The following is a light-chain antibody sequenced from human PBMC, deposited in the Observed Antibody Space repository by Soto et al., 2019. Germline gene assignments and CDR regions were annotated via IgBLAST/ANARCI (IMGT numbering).Light chain of an antibody. Sequence: DIQMTQSPSSLSASVGDRVTITCRASQSISNYLAWYQQKPGKVPQLLIYSASILQSGVPSRFSGSGSETDFTLTISSLQPEDVAAYYCQKYNSALWTFGQGTKVDIK. V-gene: IGKV1-27*01. CDR2: SAS. J-gene: IGKJ1*01. CDR3: QKYNSALWT. CDR1: QSISNY.